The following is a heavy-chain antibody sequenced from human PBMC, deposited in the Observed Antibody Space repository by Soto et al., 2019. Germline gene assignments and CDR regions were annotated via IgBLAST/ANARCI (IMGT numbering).Heavy chain of an antibody. Sequence: QVQLVQSGAEVKKPGSSVKVSCKASGGTFSSYTISWVRQAPGQGLEWMGRIIPILGIANYAQKFQGRVTITADKSTSTAYMELSSLRAEDRAVYYCARDQKDGYGAYYLCYYSMDVWGQGTTVTVSS. J-gene: IGHJ6*02. CDR2: IIPILGIA. CDR3: ARDQKDGYGAYYLCYYSMDV. V-gene: IGHV1-69*08. D-gene: IGHD4-17*01. CDR1: GGTFSSYT.